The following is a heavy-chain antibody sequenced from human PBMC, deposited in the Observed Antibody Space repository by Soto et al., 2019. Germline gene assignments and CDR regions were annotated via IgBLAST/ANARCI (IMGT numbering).Heavy chain of an antibody. J-gene: IGHJ4*02. CDR3: ARDNNSLEL. D-gene: IGHD1-7*01. CDR2: IYHTGDT. Sequence: SETLSLTCVFSIYSISSGFFWAWIRQPPGKGLEWVGSIYHTGDTHYNPSLRSQVSMSVDTSKNHFSLRLTYLTAADTAVYFCARDNNSLELWGQGILVIVSS. V-gene: IGHV4-38-2*02. CDR1: IYSISSGFF.